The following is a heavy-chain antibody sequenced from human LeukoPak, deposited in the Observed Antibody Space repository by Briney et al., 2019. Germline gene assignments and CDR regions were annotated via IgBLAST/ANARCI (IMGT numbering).Heavy chain of an antibody. D-gene: IGHD2-15*01. CDR1: GGTFSSYA. CDR2: IIPIFGTA. Sequence: SVKVSCQASGGTFSSYAISWVRQAPGQGLEWMGGIIPIFGTANYAQKFQGRVTITADESTSTAYMELSSLRSEDTAVYYCARTLGRVVVAALNWFDPWGQGTLVTVSS. V-gene: IGHV1-69*13. J-gene: IGHJ5*02. CDR3: ARTLGRVVVAALNWFDP.